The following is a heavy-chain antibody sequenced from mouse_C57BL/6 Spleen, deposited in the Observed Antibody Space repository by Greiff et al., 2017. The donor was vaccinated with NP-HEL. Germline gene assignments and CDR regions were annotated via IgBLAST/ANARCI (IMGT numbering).Heavy chain of an antibody. Sequence: QVQLHQPGAELVRPGSSVKLSCKASGYTFASYWMHWVKQRPIQGLEWIGNIDPSDSETHYNQKFKDKATLTVDKSSSTAYMQLSSLTSEDSAVYYCARVYYGNSYYFDYWGQGTTLTVSS. CDR2: IDPSDSET. CDR3: ARVYYGNSYYFDY. D-gene: IGHD2-1*01. J-gene: IGHJ2*01. V-gene: IGHV1-52*01. CDR1: GYTFASYW.